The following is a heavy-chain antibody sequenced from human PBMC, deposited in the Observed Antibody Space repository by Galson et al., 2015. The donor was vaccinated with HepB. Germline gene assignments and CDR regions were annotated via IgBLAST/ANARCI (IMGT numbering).Heavy chain of an antibody. CDR2: IVVGSGNT. V-gene: IGHV1-58*02. J-gene: IGHJ4*02. CDR3: AAGDLSGGSGSYYYVDY. Sequence: SVKVSCKASGFTFTSSAMQWVRQARGQRLEWIGWIVVGSGNTNYAQKFQGRVTITRDMSTSTAYMELSSLRSEDTAVYYCAAGDLSGGSGSYYYVDYWGQGTLVTVSS. D-gene: IGHD3-10*01. CDR1: GFTFTSSA.